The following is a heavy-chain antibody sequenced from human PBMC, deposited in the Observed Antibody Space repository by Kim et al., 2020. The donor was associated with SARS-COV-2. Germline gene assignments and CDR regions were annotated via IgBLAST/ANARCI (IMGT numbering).Heavy chain of an antibody. J-gene: IGHJ6*02. V-gene: IGHV3-30*18. CDR3: TKGGVVRWYYGVDV. CDR1: GFTFSSHG. D-gene: IGHD3-3*01. Sequence: GGSLRLSCAASGFTFSSHGLHWVRQAPGKGLEWVAVISSDGSNKYYADSVKGRFTISRDNSKNTPYLQMNSLRAEDTAVYYCTKGGVVRWYYGVDVWGQG. CDR2: ISSDGSNK.